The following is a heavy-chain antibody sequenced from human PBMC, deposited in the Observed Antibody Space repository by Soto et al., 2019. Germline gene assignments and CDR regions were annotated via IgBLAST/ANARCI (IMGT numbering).Heavy chain of an antibody. CDR2: IGTAGDT. Sequence: GGSLRLSCAASGFTFSSYDMHWVRQATGKGMEWVSAIGTAGDTYYPGSVKGRFTISRENAKNSLYLQMNSLRAGDTAVYYCARSAYGYYGGYYYYGMDVWGQGTTVLVSS. D-gene: IGHD4-17*01. CDR3: ARSAYGYYGGYYYYGMDV. J-gene: IGHJ6*02. CDR1: GFTFSSYD. V-gene: IGHV3-13*01.